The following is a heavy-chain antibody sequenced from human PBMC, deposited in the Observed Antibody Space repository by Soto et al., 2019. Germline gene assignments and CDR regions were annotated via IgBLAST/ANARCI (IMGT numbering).Heavy chain of an antibody. CDR1: GFTFANHD. Sequence: EVQLLESGGGLVQPGGSLRLSCVASGFTFANHDMAWLRQAPGQGLEWVSSISGTDGRTYYADSVKGRFTISRDNSRNTLYLRMSSLRVVDTAIYYCAKYYYASGSNWFDPWGRGTLVNVSS. CDR2: ISGTDGRT. D-gene: IGHD3-10*01. V-gene: IGHV3-23*01. J-gene: IGHJ5*02. CDR3: AKYYYASGSNWFDP.